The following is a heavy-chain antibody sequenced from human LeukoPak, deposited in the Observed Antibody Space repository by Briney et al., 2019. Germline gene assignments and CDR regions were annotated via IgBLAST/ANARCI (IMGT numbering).Heavy chain of an antibody. CDR2: IIPIFGTA. CDR1: GGTFSSYA. D-gene: IGHD5-18*01. Sequence: SVKVSCKSSGGTFSSYAITWVRQAPGQGLEWMGGIIPIFGTANYAQKFQGRVTITADESTSTAYMELSSLTSEDAAVYYCARDLSTNTPMPANFWGQGTLVTVSS. CDR3: ARDLSTNTPMPANF. J-gene: IGHJ4*02. V-gene: IGHV1-69*13.